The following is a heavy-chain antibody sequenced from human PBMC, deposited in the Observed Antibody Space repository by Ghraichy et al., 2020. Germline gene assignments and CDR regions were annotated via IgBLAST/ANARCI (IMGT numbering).Heavy chain of an antibody. CDR1: GFTFSSYA. Sequence: GGSLRLSCAASGFTFSSYAMSWVRQAPGKGLEWVSAISGSGGSTYYADSVKGRFTISRDNSKNTLYLQMNSLRAEDTAVYYCAKEPDYYDSSGRYALDIWGQGTMVTVSS. V-gene: IGHV3-23*01. CDR3: AKEPDYYDSSGRYALDI. J-gene: IGHJ3*02. D-gene: IGHD3-22*01. CDR2: ISGSGGST.